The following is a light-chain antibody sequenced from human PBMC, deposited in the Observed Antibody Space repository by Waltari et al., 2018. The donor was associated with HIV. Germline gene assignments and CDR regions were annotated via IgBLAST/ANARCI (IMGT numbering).Light chain of an antibody. CDR1: ALPKPS. V-gene: IGLV3-25*03. J-gene: IGLJ3*02. CDR2: KDT. Sequence: SYELTQPPSVSVSPGQTARINCSGDALPKPSAYWSQQRPGPAPVLVIYKDTERPSGIPERSSGSSSGTTATLTIIGVQAQDEADYHCQSADSNASLWVFGGGTKLTVL. CDR3: QSADSNASLWV.